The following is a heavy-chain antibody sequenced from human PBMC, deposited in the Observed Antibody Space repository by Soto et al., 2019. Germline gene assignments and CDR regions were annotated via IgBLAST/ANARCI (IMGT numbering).Heavy chain of an antibody. V-gene: IGHV3-23*01. CDR2: ISGSGGRT. Sequence: GGSLIRSCAAAGLAFSGYVMNWVRQAPVKGLERVSGISGSGGRTYYADSVKGRFTISRDNSENTLFLQMNSLRGEDTVVYYCPSGRYWVYYGMKVSGQGITVPVS. CDR3: PSGRYWVYYGMKV. D-gene: IGHD3-16*02. CDR1: GLAFSGYV. J-gene: IGHJ6*02.